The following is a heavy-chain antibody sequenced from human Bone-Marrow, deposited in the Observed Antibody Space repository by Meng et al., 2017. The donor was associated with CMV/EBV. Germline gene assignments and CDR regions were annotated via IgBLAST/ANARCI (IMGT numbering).Heavy chain of an antibody. CDR3: ARESTRMTTRGFYYYYGMDV. CDR1: GSTFSSYC. D-gene: IGHD4-11*01. J-gene: IGHJ6*02. CDR2: INSDVSST. Sequence: GGSLRSPCAAPGSTFSSYCMHWVRQAPGKGLEWVSRINSDVSSTSYADSVKGRFTISRDNAKNTLHLQMNSLRCEDTAVYYCARESTRMTTRGFYYYYGMDVWGQGTTVAASS. V-gene: IGHV3-74*01.